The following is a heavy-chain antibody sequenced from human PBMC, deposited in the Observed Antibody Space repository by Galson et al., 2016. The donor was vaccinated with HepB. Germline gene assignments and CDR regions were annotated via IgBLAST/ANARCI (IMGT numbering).Heavy chain of an antibody. V-gene: IGHV1-3*01. Sequence: SVKVSCKASGYTFASYTLHWVRQAPGQGLEWMGWINAGNGDTRYSQKFQGRVTITRDTFAGTAYMQLSSPRSEDTAIFYCARGGLGPAAGPRHFDFWGQGTLVTVSS. CDR1: GYTFASYT. D-gene: IGHD6-13*01. CDR2: INAGNGDT. J-gene: IGHJ4*02. CDR3: ARGGLGPAAGPRHFDF.